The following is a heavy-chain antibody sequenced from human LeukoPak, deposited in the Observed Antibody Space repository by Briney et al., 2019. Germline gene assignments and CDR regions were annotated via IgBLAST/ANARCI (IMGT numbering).Heavy chain of an antibody. CDR1: GYTFTSYY. D-gene: IGHD3-22*01. V-gene: IGHV1-46*01. Sequence: GASVKVSCKASGYTFTSYYMHWVRQSPGPGLEWMGIINPSGGSTSYAQKFQGRVTMTRDTSTSTVYMELSSLRSEDTAVYYCARGRDYYDSSGARDYWGQGTLVTVSS. CDR3: ARGRDYYDSSGARDY. CDR2: INPSGGST. J-gene: IGHJ4*02.